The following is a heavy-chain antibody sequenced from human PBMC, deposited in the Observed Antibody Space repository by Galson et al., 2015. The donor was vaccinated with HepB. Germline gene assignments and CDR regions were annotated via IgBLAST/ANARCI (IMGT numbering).Heavy chain of an antibody. CDR2: ISYDGSNK. CDR3: AKDWGPELRYFDWFRSDAFDI. V-gene: IGHV3-30*04. CDR1: GFTFSSYA. Sequence: SLRLSCAASGFTFSSYAMHWVRQAPGKGLEWVAVISYDGSNKYYADSVKGRFTISRDNSKNTLYLQMNSLRAEDTAVYYCAKDWGPELRYFDWFRSDAFDIWGQGTMVTVSS. J-gene: IGHJ3*02. D-gene: IGHD3-9*01.